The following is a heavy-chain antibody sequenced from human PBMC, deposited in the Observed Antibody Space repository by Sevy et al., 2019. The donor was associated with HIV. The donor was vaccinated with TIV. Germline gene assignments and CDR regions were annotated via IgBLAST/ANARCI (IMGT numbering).Heavy chain of an antibody. Sequence: GGSLRLSCAASGFTFSYSGMHWVRQAPGKGLEWLTFIQFDGSSQYYADSMKGRFTILRDNSKNTLYLQMNSLRGDDTAVYYCAKNTAAVGVGGFDYWGQGALVTVSS. CDR3: AKNTAAVGVGGFDY. CDR2: IQFDGSSQ. D-gene: IGHD2-8*01. V-gene: IGHV3-30*02. J-gene: IGHJ4*02. CDR1: GFTFSYSG.